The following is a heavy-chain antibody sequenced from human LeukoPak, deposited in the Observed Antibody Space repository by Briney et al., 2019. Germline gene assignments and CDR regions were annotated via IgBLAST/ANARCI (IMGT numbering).Heavy chain of an antibody. D-gene: IGHD3-3*01. J-gene: IGHJ4*02. CDR1: GFTFSSYS. CDR2: ISSSSSYI. Sequence: GGSLRLSCAASGFTFSSYSMNWVRQAPGKGLEWVSSISSSSSYIYYADSVKGLFTISRDNAKNSLYLQMNSLRAEDTAVYYCASGYDFWSGYYSEYYFDYWGQGTLVTVSS. V-gene: IGHV3-21*01. CDR3: ASGYDFWSGYYSEYYFDY.